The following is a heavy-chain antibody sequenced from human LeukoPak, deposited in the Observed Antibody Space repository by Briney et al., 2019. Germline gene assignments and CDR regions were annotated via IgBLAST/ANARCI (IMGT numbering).Heavy chain of an antibody. D-gene: IGHD2-2*01. CDR2: ISSSSSYI. V-gene: IGHV3-21*01. Sequence: GGSLRLSCAASGFTFSSYTMDWVRQAPGKGLEWVSSISSSSSYIYYADSVKGRLTISRDNAKNSLYLQMNSLRAEDTAVYYCARDFCSSTSCRFDYWGQGTLVTVSS. J-gene: IGHJ4*02. CDR3: ARDFCSSTSCRFDY. CDR1: GFTFSSYT.